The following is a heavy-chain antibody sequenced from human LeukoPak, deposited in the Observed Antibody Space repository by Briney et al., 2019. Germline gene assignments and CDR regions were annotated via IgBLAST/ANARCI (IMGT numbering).Heavy chain of an antibody. V-gene: IGHV1-18*01. Sequence: ASVKVSCKASGYTFTNYGITWVRQAPGQGLEWMGWISAHDGTRNYALKHEDRVTMTTDTSTSTAYMELRGLRSDDTAVYYCARRSTLYSSGRFYFDYWGQGTLVTVSS. CDR1: GYTFTNYG. CDR3: ARRSTLYSSGRFYFDY. D-gene: IGHD6-19*01. CDR2: ISAHDGTR. J-gene: IGHJ4*02.